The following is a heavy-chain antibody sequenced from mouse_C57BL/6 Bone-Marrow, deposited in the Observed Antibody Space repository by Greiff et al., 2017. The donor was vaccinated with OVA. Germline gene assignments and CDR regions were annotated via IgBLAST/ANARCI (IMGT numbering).Heavy chain of an antibody. V-gene: IGHV1-7*01. CDR3: ARGEGIYDGYYGAMDY. CDR2: INPSSGYT. J-gene: IGHJ4*01. Sequence: QVQLKQSGAELAKPGASVRLSCKASGYTFTSYWMHWVKQRPGQGLEWIGYINPSSGYTKYNQKFKDKATLTADKSSSTAYMQLSSLTYEDSAVYYCARGEGIYDGYYGAMDYWGQGTSVTVSS. D-gene: IGHD2-3*01. CDR1: GYTFTSYW.